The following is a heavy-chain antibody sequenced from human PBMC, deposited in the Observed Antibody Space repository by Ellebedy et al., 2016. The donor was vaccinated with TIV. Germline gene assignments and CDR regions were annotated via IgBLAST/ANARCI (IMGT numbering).Heavy chain of an antibody. CDR2: INAGNANT. Sequence: ASVKVSCKASGYTFTAYAIHWVRHAPGQRLEWMGWINAGNANTKYSERFQGRVTITTDTSASTAHMERSSLRSEDTAVYYCARGYCSSTSCLYYSDYWGPGTLVTVSS. CDR1: GYTFTAYA. V-gene: IGHV1-3*01. J-gene: IGHJ4*02. D-gene: IGHD2-2*01. CDR3: ARGYCSSTSCLYYSDY.